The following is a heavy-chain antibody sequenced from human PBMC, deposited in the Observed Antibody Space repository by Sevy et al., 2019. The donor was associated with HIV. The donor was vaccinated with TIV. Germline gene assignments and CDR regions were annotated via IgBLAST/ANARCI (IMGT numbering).Heavy chain of an antibody. CDR3: ARAQRVDTAMVADYGMDV. CDR2: ISSSGSTI. J-gene: IGHJ6*02. V-gene: IGHV3-11*01. D-gene: IGHD5-18*01. Sequence: GGSLRLSCAASGFTFSDYYMSWIRQAPGKGLEWVSYISSSGSTIYYADSVKGGFTISRDNAKNSLYLQMNSLRAEDTAVYYCARAQRVDTAMVADYGMDVWGQGTTVTVSS. CDR1: GFTFSDYY.